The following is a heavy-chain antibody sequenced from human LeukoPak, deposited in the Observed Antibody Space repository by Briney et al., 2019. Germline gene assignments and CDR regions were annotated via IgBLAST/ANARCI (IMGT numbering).Heavy chain of an antibody. V-gene: IGHV3-30*18. CDR1: GFTFSSYG. CDR2: ISYDGSNK. CDR3: AKDHGYSYGSFDY. D-gene: IGHD5-18*01. J-gene: IGHJ4*02. Sequence: PGRSLRLSCAASGFTFSSYGMHWVRQAPGKGLEWVAVISYDGSNKYYADSVKGRFTISRDNSKNTLYLQMNSLRAEDTAVYYCAKDHGYSYGSFDYWGQGTLVTVSS.